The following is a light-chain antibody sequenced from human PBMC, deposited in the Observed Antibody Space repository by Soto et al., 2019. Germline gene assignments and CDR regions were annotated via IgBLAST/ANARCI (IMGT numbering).Light chain of an antibody. J-gene: IGKJ4*01. CDR2: GAS. V-gene: IGKV3-15*01. Sequence: EIVMTQSPATLSVSPGEGATLSCRASQSVSGNLAWYQQKPGQAPRLLIYGASTRATGIPARFSGSGSGTEFTLTISSLQSEDFAVYYCRQYNNWPPLTFGGGTKVEIK. CDR3: RQYNNWPPLT. CDR1: QSVSGN.